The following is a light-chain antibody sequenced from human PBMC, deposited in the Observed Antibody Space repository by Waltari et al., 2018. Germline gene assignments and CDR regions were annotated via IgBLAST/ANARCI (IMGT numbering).Light chain of an antibody. Sequence: DIVMTQSPDSLAVSLGERATINCKSSQSLLYKSNNKKYLAWYQQKPGQPPKLLIYWASTRESGVPDRFSGSGSGTDVTLTISSLQAEDVAVYYCQQYYSTPWTFGQGTKVEVK. CDR2: WAS. CDR3: QQYYSTPWT. J-gene: IGKJ1*01. CDR1: QSLLYKSNNKKY. V-gene: IGKV4-1*01.